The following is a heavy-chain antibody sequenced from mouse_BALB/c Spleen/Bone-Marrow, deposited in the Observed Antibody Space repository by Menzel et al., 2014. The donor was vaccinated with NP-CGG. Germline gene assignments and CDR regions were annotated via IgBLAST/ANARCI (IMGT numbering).Heavy chain of an antibody. J-gene: IGHJ4*01. V-gene: IGHV5-6-4*01. Sequence: VQLKESGGGLVKPGGSLKLSCAASGFTFSSYTMFWVRQTPEKRLEWVATIGTGGSYTDYPDSVKGRFTISRDNAKNTLYLQMSSLKSEDTAMYYCTRDQRYGNYIYAMDYWGQGTSVTVSS. CDR2: IGTGGSYT. CDR1: GFTFSSYT. CDR3: TRDQRYGNYIYAMDY. D-gene: IGHD2-10*02.